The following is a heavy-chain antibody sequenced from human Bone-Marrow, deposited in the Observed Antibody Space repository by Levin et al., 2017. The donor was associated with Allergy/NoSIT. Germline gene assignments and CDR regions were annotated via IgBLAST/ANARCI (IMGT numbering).Heavy chain of an antibody. CDR1: GFIFTTYD. D-gene: IGHD1-14*01. Sequence: PGASVKVSCAASGFIFTTYDMIWVRQAPGQGLEYVSAITKNGESTYYADSVKGRFTISRDNSKSTVYLQMDNLRVEDMAVYYCAREVNLEYWGQGALVTVSS. CDR3: AREVNLEY. V-gene: IGHV3-64*02. CDR2: ITKNGEST. J-gene: IGHJ4*02.